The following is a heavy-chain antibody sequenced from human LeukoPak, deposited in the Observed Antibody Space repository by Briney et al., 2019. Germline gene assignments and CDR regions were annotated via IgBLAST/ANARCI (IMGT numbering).Heavy chain of an antibody. CDR3: TTDTWYSAGH. Sequence: GGSLRLSCTASGFIFSGSWMVWIRQAPGKGLEWVAIIKKDGSEKYYVDSMKGRFTISRDNAKNSLFLQMNSLRAEDTAIYYCTTDTWYSAGHWGQGTLVTVSS. J-gene: IGHJ4*02. D-gene: IGHD2-15*01. CDR2: IKKDGSEK. CDR1: GFIFSGSW. V-gene: IGHV3-7*03.